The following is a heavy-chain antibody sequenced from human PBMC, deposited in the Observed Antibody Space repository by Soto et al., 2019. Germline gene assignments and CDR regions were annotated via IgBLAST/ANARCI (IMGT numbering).Heavy chain of an antibody. Sequence: SVKVSCKASGGTFSSYAISWVRQAPGQGLEWMGGIIPIFGTANYAQKFQGRVTITADESTSTAYMELSSLRSEDTAVYYCARMAVDTAMENYYYYGMDVWGQGTTVTVSS. CDR3: ARMAVDTAMENYYYYGMDV. CDR1: GGTFSSYA. J-gene: IGHJ6*02. V-gene: IGHV1-69*13. CDR2: IIPIFGTA. D-gene: IGHD5-18*01.